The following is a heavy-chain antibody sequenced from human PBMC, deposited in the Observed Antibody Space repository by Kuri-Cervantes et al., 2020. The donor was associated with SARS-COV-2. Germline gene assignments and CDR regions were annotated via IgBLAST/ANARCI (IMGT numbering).Heavy chain of an antibody. CDR3: AKAGGYSGYLYYFDY. D-gene: IGHD5-12*01. CDR2: ISGSGGST. CDR1: GFTVSSNY. J-gene: IGHJ4*02. Sequence: GGSLRLSCAASGFTVSSNYMSWVRQAPGKGLEWVSAISGSGGSTYYADSVKGRFTISRDNSKNTLYLQMNSLRAEDTAVYYCAKAGGYSGYLYYFDYWGQGTLVTVSS. V-gene: IGHV3-23*01.